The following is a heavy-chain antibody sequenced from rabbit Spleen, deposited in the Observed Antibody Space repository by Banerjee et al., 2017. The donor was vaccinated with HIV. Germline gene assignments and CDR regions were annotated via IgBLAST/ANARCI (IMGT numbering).Heavy chain of an antibody. CDR2: IDSGTSGTT. CDR1: GVSFSFNNY. V-gene: IGHV1S45*01. D-gene: IGHD8-1*01. CDR3: ARDVAGGSDWLFKL. J-gene: IGHJ4*01. Sequence: QEKLVESGGGLVQPEGSLTLTCTASGVSFSFNNYMCWVRQAPGKGLEWIGCIDSGTSGTTYYASWARGRFTMSKASSTTVTLQMTSLTAADTATYFCARDVAGGSDWLFKLGGPGTLVTV.